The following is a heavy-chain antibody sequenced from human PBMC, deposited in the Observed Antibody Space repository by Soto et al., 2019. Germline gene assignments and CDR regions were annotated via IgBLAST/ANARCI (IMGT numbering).Heavy chain of an antibody. J-gene: IGHJ6*03. CDR2: IYPGDSDT. CDR1: GYSFTSYW. CDR3: ARGIAAAGTSPSDYYYYMDV. D-gene: IGHD6-13*01. Sequence: GESLKISCKGSGYSFTSYWIGWVRQMPGKGLEWMGIIYPGDSDTRYSPSFQGQVTISADKSISTAYLQWSSLKASDTAMYYCARGIAAAGTSPSDYYYYMDVWGKGTTVTVSS. V-gene: IGHV5-51*01.